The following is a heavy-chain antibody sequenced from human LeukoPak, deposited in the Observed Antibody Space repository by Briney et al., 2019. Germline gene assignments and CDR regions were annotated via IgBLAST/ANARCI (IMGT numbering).Heavy chain of an antibody. CDR3: ANGDHVTLFDY. CDR2: INAGNGNT. CDR1: GYTFTSYA. Sequence: VASVKVSCKASGYTFTSYAMHWVRQAPGQRLEWMGWINAGNGNTKYSQEFQGRVTITRDTSISTAYMELSRLRSDDTAVYYCANGDHVTLFDYWGQGALVTVSS. V-gene: IGHV1-3*01. J-gene: IGHJ4*02. D-gene: IGHD4-17*01.